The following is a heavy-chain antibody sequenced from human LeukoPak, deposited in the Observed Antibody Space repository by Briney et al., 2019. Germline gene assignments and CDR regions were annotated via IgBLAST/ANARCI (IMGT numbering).Heavy chain of an antibody. CDR3: ARGGEQWLFDY. Sequence: PGGALTLSCAGSVFTFSSYAIHWVRQAPGKGLEWVAVISYDGSNKYYADSVKGRFTISRDNSKNPLYLQMNSLRAEDTAVYYCARGGEQWLFDYWGQGTLVTVCS. V-gene: IGHV3-30-3*01. D-gene: IGHD6-19*01. CDR2: ISYDGSNK. CDR1: VFTFSSYA. J-gene: IGHJ4*02.